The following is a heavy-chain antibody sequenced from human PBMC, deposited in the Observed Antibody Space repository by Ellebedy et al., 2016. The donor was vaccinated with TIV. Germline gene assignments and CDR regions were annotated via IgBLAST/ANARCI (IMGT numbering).Heavy chain of an antibody. CDR1: GFTFSSYS. J-gene: IGHJ4*02. D-gene: IGHD4-17*01. CDR2: ISSSGSAI. Sequence: GESLKISCAASGFTFSSYSMNWARQAPGKGLEWVSYISSSGSAIYSADSVKGRFTISRDNAKNSLYLQMNSLRDEDTAVYYCARDVAYAFDYWGQGTLVTVSS. CDR3: ARDVAYAFDY. V-gene: IGHV3-48*02.